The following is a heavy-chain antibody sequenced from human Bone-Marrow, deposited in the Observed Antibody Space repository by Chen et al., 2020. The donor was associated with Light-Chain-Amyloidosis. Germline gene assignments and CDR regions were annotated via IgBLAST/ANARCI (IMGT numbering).Heavy chain of an antibody. CDR2: ISYDGSNK. V-gene: IGHV3-30*01. J-gene: IGHJ4*02. CDR3: ARDPRGSSWYGTDY. CDR1: GFTFSSYA. D-gene: IGHD6-13*01. Sequence: XXPGXSLRLSCAASGFTFSSYAMHWVRQAPGKGLEWVAVISYDGSNKYYADSVKGRFTISRDXSKNTXXXXXXXLXXXDTAVYYCARDPRGSSWYGTDYWGQGTLVTVSS.